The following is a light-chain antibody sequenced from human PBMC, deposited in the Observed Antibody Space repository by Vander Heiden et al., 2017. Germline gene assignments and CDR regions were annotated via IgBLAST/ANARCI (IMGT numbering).Light chain of an antibody. CDR2: SGA. CDR1: RSLLHSYGYTC. CDR3: MQALDITYT. J-gene: IGKJ4*01. V-gene: IGKV2-28*01. Sequence: IVMTQSPLSLPVTPGPPASISCRSSRSLLHSYGYTCLDWYLQKPGQPPQLLINSGANRASGGPDRCCGGGAGTEVIPNISSVAAEDVCVDYCMQALDITYTFGRGTKMEIK.